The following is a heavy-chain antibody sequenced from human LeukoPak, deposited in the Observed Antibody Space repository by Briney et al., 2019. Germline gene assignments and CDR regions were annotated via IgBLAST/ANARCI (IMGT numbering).Heavy chain of an antibody. CDR3: IVFGDSNH. Sequence: LSGGSLRLSCAASGLTGSRNYVSWVRQAPGKGLEWVSAIHTSGDTCYADSVKGRFTISRDTSKNTLYLQINSLRVEDTAVYYCIVFGDSNHWGQGTLVTVSS. D-gene: IGHD4-17*01. CDR1: GLTGSRNY. J-gene: IGHJ5*02. V-gene: IGHV3-53*01. CDR2: IHTSGDT.